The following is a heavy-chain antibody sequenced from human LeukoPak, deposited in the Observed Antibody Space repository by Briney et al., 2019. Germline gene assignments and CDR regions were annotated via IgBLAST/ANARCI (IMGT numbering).Heavy chain of an antibody. Sequence: SETLSLTCTVSGGSTSSDYWSWIRQPPGKGLEWIGYIYYSGSTNYNPSLKSRVTISVDTSKNQFSLKLSSVTAADTAVYYCARHMPLSGHNCFDYWGQGTLVTVSS. CDR3: ARHMPLSGHNCFDY. J-gene: IGHJ4*02. V-gene: IGHV4-59*08. CDR1: GGSTSSDY. CDR2: IYYSGST. D-gene: IGHD2-2*01.